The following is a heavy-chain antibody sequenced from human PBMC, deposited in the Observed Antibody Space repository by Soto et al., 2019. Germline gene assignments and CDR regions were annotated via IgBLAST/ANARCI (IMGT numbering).Heavy chain of an antibody. D-gene: IGHD6-13*01. Sequence: SETLSFTCAVYGGSFSGYYWSWIRQPPGKGLEWIGEINHSGSTNYNPSLKSRVTISVDTSKNQFSLKLSSVTAADTAVYYCAREGGSWYGISYYYYYYMDVWGKGTTVTVSS. V-gene: IGHV4-34*01. CDR1: GGSFSGYY. CDR3: AREGGSWYGISYYYYYYMDV. CDR2: INHSGST. J-gene: IGHJ6*03.